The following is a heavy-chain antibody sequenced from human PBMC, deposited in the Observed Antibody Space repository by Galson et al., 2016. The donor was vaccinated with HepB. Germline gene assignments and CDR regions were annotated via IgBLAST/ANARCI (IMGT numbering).Heavy chain of an antibody. V-gene: IGHV1-69*06. J-gene: IGHJ6*02. CDR3: ARVHCSSVTCFGRYGMDV. CDR1: GGTFSSYA. D-gene: IGHD2-2*01. CDR2: IIPIFATS. Sequence: SVKVSCKASGGTFSSYAITWVRQAPGQGLEWMGGIIPIFATSNYAQKFQGRVTITADRSTSTAYMELSSLRSEDTAVYYCARVHCSSVTCFGRYGMDVWGQGTTVTVSS.